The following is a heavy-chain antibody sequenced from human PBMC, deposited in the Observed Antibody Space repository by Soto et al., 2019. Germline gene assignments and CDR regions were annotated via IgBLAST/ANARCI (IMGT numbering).Heavy chain of an antibody. CDR1: GFTFSSYA. CDR3: AKGTSLKVVVPPARGGWFDP. CDR2: ISGSGGST. D-gene: IGHD2-2*01. Sequence: GGSLRLSCAASGFTFSSYAMSWVRQAPGKGLEWVSAISGSGGSTYYADSVKGRFTISRDNSKNTLYLQMNSLRAEDTAVYYCAKGTSLKVVVPPARGGWFDPWGQGTLVTVSS. V-gene: IGHV3-23*01. J-gene: IGHJ5*02.